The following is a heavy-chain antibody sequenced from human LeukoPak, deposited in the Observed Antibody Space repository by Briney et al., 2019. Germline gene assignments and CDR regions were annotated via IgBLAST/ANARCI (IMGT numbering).Heavy chain of an antibody. Sequence: PGGSLRLSCAASGFTFNSYAMSWVRQAPGKGLEWVSTISGGGSTYYVDSVKGRFSISRDNSKNTLYLQMNSLRAEDTAVYYCAKAPPYKKYFDYWGQGTLVTVSS. V-gene: IGHV3-23*01. CDR3: AKAPPYKKYFDY. J-gene: IGHJ4*02. D-gene: IGHD1-1*01. CDR2: ISGGGST. CDR1: GFTFNSYA.